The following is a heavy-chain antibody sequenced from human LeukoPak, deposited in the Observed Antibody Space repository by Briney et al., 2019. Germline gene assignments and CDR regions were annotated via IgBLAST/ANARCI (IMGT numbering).Heavy chain of an antibody. CDR3: ARELRFLESQKFDY. J-gene: IGHJ4*02. CDR2: INPNSGGT. Sequence: ASVNVSCKASGYTFTGYYMHWVRQAPGQGLEWMGWINPNSGGTNYAQKFQGRVTMTRDTSISTAYMELSRLRSDDTAVYYCARELRFLESQKFDYWGQGTLVTVSP. D-gene: IGHD3-3*01. V-gene: IGHV1-2*02. CDR1: GYTFTGYY.